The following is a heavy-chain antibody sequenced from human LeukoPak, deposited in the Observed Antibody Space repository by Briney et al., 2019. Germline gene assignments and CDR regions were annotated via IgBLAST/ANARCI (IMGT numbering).Heavy chain of an antibody. CDR3: ARGSITMVRGVINGAYYYYYYMDV. J-gene: IGHJ6*03. CDR1: GGSISSYY. D-gene: IGHD3-10*01. Sequence: PSETLSLTCTVSGGSISSYYWSWIRQPAGKGLEWIGRIYTSGSTNYNPSLKSRVTMSVDTSKNQFSLNLSSVTAADTAVYYCARGSITMVRGVINGAYYYYYYMDVWGKGTTVTVSS. CDR2: IYTSGST. V-gene: IGHV4-4*07.